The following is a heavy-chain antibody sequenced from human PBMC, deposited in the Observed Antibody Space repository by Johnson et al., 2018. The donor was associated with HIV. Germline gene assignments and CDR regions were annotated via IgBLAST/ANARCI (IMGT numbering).Heavy chain of an antibody. V-gene: IGHV3-30-3*01. CDR1: GFTVSSIY. CDR3: ARALEGDAFDI. J-gene: IGHJ3*02. Sequence: QEQLVESGGGLVQPGGSLRLSCAASGFTVSSIYMSWVRQAPGKGLEWVAVISYDGSNKYYADSVKGRFTISRDNSKNTLYLQMNSLRAEDTAVYYCARALEGDAFDIWGQGTMVTVSS. CDR2: ISYDGSNK. D-gene: IGHD5-24*01.